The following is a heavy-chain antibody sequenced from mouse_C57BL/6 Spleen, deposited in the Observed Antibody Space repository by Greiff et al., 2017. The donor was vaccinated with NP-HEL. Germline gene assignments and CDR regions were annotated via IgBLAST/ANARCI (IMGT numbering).Heavy chain of an antibody. D-gene: IGHD1-1*01. CDR2: IYPGDGNT. V-gene: IGHV1-82*01. Sequence: QVQLQQSGPELVKPGASVKISCKASGYAFSSSWMNWVKQRPGKGLEWIGRIYPGDGNTNYNGKFKGKATLTADKSSSTAYMQLSSLTSEASAVYFCARGYYGSTFDYWGQGTTLTVAS. J-gene: IGHJ2*01. CDR1: GYAFSSSW. CDR3: ARGYYGSTFDY.